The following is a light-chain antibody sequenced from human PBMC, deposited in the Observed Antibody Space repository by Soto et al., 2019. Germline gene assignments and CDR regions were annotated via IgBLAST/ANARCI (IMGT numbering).Light chain of an antibody. Sequence: DIPMTQSPSSLSASVGDRVTITCQASQDISNYLNWYQQKPGKAPKLLIYDASNLETGVPSRFSGSGSGTDFTFTISSLQPEDIATYYCQQYDNLPLTFGGGTQVEIK. CDR3: QQYDNLPLT. CDR2: DAS. V-gene: IGKV1-33*01. J-gene: IGKJ4*01. CDR1: QDISNY.